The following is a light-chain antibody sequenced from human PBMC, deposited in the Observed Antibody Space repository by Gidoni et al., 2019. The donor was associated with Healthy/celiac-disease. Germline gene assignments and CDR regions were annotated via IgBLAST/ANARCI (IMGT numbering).Light chain of an antibody. CDR3: QSYDSSLSGRV. CDR1: HSNLGAGYD. Sequence: QSVLTQPPSVSGAPGQRVTISCTGSHSNLGAGYDVPWSQQLPGTAPKLLIYGTSNRPSGVPDRFSGSKPGTSASLAITGLQAEDEADYYCQSYDSSLSGRVFGTGTKVTVL. J-gene: IGLJ1*01. V-gene: IGLV1-40*01. CDR2: GTS.